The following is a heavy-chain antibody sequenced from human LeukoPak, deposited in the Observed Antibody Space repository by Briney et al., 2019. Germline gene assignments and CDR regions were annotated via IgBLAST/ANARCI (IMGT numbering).Heavy chain of an antibody. CDR3: ATLSYGDFDY. Sequence: PGGSLRLSCAASGFTFNSYGMHWVRQAPDKGLEWVAFVQYDGNNKYYADSVKGRFTISIDNSKNTLYLQMNSLRAEDTAVYYCATLSYGDFDYWGQGTLVTVSS. D-gene: IGHD3-10*01. J-gene: IGHJ4*02. CDR2: VQYDGNNK. CDR1: GFTFNSYG. V-gene: IGHV3-30*02.